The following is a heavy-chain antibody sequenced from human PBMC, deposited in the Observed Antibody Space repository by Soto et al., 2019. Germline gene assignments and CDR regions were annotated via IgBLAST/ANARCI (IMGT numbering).Heavy chain of an antibody. Sequence: QVQLVQSGAEVKKPGSSVKVSCKASGGTFSSYAISWVRQAPGQGLEWMGGIIPIFGTANYAQKFQGRVTITADDNTSTAYMAQSSMRSEDTTVYYCERVTLNDYGDYWWFAPLGQGTLVTVSS. CDR3: ERVTLNDYGDYWWFAP. CDR1: GGTFSSYA. V-gene: IGHV1-69*01. CDR2: IIPIFGTA. J-gene: IGHJ5*02. D-gene: IGHD4-17*01.